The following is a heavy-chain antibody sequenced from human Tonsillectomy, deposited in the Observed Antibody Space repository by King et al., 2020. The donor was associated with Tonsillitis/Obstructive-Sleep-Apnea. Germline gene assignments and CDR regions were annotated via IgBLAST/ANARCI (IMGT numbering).Heavy chain of an antibody. CDR3: AREDSGTYPDAFDV. CDR1: GGTFSSCA. Sequence: QLVQSGAEVKKPGSSVKVSCKASGGTFSSCAISWVRQAPGQGLEWMGGIIPILDISNYAQKFQGRVTITVDKSTTTAYMDLSSLRSEDTAVYYCAREDSGTYPDAFDVWGQGTMVTVSS. D-gene: IGHD1-26*01. V-gene: IGHV1-69*10. J-gene: IGHJ3*01. CDR2: IIPILDIS.